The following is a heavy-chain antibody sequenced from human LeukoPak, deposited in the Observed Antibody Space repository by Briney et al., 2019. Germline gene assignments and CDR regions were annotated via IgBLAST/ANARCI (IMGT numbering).Heavy chain of an antibody. CDR3: ARVTTVTPREAFDI. V-gene: IGHV4-39*07. J-gene: IGHJ3*02. CDR1: GGSISSSNYY. CDR2: IYYSGST. Sequence: SETLSLTCTVSGGSISSSNYYWGWIRQPPGKGLEWIGSIYYSGSTYYNPSLKSRVTISVDTSKNQFSLKLRSVTAADTAVYYCARVTTVTPREAFDIWGQGTMVTVSS. D-gene: IGHD4-17*01.